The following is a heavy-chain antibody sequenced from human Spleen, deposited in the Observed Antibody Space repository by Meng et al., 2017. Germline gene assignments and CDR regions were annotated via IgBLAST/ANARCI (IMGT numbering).Heavy chain of an antibody. V-gene: IGHV4-34*01. CDR2: INHSGST. CDR1: GGSFSEYY. D-gene: IGHD3-10*01. J-gene: IGHJ1*01. Sequence: QLRLPPGGAGVFEPAETLSLTCVVSGGSFSEYYWSWIRQPPGKGLEWVGEINHSGSTNYNPSLKSRVTISVDTSKNQFSLKLSSVTAADTAVYYCARGVPYYYGSGSYPYFQHWGQGTLVTVSS. CDR3: ARGVPYYYGSGSYPYFQH.